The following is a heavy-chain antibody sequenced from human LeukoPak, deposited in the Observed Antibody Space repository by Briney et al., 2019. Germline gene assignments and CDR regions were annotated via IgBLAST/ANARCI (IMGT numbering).Heavy chain of an antibody. D-gene: IGHD3-10*01. CDR1: GYTLTELS. Sequence: ASVKVSCKVSGYTLTELSMHWVRQAPGKGLEWMGRFDPEDGETIYAQKFQGRVTMTADTSTDTVYMELSSLRSEDTAVYYCARVNSVMVRGALDYWGQGTLVTVSS. CDR2: FDPEDGET. V-gene: IGHV1-24*01. CDR3: ARVNSVMVRGALDY. J-gene: IGHJ4*02.